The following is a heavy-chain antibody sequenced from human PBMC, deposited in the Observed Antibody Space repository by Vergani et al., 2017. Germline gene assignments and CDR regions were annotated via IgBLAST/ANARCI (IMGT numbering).Heavy chain of an antibody. CDR1: GGSFSGYY. D-gene: IGHD3-22*01. CDR2: INHSGST. CDR3: VLGSGYANFDY. V-gene: IGHV4-34*01. Sequence: QVQLQQWGAGLLKPSETLSLTCAVYGGSFSGYYWSWIRQPPGKGLERIGEINHSGSTNYNPSLKSGVTISVDKSKNQSSLKLSSVTAADTAVYYCVLGSGYANFDYWGQGTLVTVSS. J-gene: IGHJ4*02.